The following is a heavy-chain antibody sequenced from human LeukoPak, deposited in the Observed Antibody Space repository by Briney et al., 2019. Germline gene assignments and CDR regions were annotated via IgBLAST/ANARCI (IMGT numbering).Heavy chain of an antibody. CDR1: GGSISSSNW. Sequence: SGTLSLTCAVSGGSISSSNWWSWVRQPPGKGLEWIGEIYHSGSTNYNPSLKSRVTISVDKSKNQFSLKLSSVTAADTAVYYCARAKKYCSSTSCYAGGRFVPWGQGTLVTVSS. J-gene: IGHJ5*02. D-gene: IGHD2-2*01. CDR3: ARAKKYCSSTSCYAGGRFVP. CDR2: IYHSGST. V-gene: IGHV4-4*02.